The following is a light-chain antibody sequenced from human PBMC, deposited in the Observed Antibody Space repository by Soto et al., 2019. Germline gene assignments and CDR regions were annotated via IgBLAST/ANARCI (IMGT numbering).Light chain of an antibody. CDR1: SSDVGAYNY. J-gene: IGLJ1*01. Sequence: QSVLTQPASVSGSPGQSITISCTGTSSDVGAYNYVSWYQQHPGKAPKLMIYEVRNRPSGVSYRFSGSKSGNTASLTISGLQAEDEADYYCSSYTSSRTYVFGTGTKLTVL. CDR3: SSYTSSRTYV. CDR2: EVR. V-gene: IGLV2-14*01.